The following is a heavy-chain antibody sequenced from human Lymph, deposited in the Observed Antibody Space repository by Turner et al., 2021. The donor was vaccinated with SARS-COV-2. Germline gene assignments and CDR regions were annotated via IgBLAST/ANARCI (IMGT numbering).Heavy chain of an antibody. Sequence: EVQLVETGGGLIHPGGSLRFPCAASGIIVSRYYMNLVRQAPGKGLEWFSVIYSGCTTYYANSLKGRFTISRNNSKNTLYLQMNSLRVEDTAVYYCARDLGTYGMDVWGQGTMVTVSS. D-gene: IGHD6-13*01. J-gene: IGHJ6*02. CDR3: ARDLGTYGMDV. V-gene: IGHV3-53*02. CDR1: GIIVSRYY. CDR2: IYSGCTT.